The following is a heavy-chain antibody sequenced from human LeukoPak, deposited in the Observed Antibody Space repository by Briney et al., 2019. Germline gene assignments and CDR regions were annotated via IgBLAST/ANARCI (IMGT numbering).Heavy chain of an antibody. D-gene: IGHD3-3*01. CDR3: ARDLVSFGVVIDWFDP. CDR2: ISAYNGNT. J-gene: IGHJ5*02. V-gene: IGHV1-18*01. CDR1: GYTFTSYG. Sequence: ASVKVSCKASGYTFTSYGISWVRQAPGQGLEWMGWISAYNGNTNYAQKLQGRVTMTTDTSTSTAYMELRSLRSDDTAVYYCARDLVSFGVVIDWFDPWGQGTLVTVSS.